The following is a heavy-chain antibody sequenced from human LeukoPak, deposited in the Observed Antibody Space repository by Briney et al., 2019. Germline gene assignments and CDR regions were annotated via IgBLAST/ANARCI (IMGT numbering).Heavy chain of an antibody. CDR3: ASLARGGNWFDP. CDR2: INHSGGT. J-gene: IGHJ5*02. V-gene: IGHV4-34*01. Sequence: SETLSLTCAVYGESFIGYDWTWIRQPPGKGLEWIGEINHSGGTNYNPSLKSRVTISVDTSKNQFSLKLSSVTAADTAVYYCASLARGGNWFDPWGQGTLVTVSS. D-gene: IGHD6-6*01. CDR1: GESFIGYD.